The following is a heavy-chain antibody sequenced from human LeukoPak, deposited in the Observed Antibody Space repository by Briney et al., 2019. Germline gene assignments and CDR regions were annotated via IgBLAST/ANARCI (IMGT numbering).Heavy chain of an antibody. D-gene: IGHD6-13*01. CDR3: ARSSSWRTDAFDI. V-gene: IGHV3-23*01. CDR1: GFTFSSYA. Sequence: GGSLRLSCAASGFTFSSYAMSRVRQAPGKGLEWVSAISGSGGSTYYADSVKGRFTISRDNSKNTLYLQMNSLRAEDTAVYYCARSSSWRTDAFDIWGQGTMVTVSS. CDR2: ISGSGGST. J-gene: IGHJ3*02.